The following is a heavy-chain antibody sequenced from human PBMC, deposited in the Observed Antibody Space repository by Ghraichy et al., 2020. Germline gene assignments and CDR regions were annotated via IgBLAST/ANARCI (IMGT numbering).Heavy chain of an antibody. CDR2: IYYSGST. D-gene: IGHD4-17*01. CDR1: GGSISSYY. V-gene: IGHV4-59*01. Sequence: SETMSLTCTVYGGSISSYYWSWIRQPPGKGLEWIGYIYYSGSTNYNPSLKSRVTIPVDTSKNQFSLKLSSVTAADTAVYYCARNGHLRSHTWFDPWGQGTLVNVSS. J-gene: IGHJ5*02. CDR3: ARNGHLRSHTWFDP.